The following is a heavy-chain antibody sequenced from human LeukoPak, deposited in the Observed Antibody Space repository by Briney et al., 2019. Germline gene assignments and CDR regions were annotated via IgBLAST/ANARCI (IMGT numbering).Heavy chain of an antibody. CDR1: GFTFNNYA. V-gene: IGHV3-30*04. J-gene: IGHJ4*02. Sequence: GGSLRLSCAASGFTFNNYAMHWVRQAPGKGLEWVAVISYDGRNEYYADSVKGRFTISRDNSKNTLYLQMHSLRAEDTAVYYCARDRSSYEYYFDYWGQGTLVTVSS. CDR3: ARDRSSYEYYFDY. CDR2: ISYDGRNE. D-gene: IGHD5-12*01.